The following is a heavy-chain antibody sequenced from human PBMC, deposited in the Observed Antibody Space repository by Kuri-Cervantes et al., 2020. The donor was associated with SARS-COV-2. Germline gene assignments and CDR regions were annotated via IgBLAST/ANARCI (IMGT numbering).Heavy chain of an antibody. CDR1: GGSISSYY. V-gene: IGHV4-4*08. CDR3: ARDLREGRLDP. D-gene: IGHD3-10*01. CDR2: IYYSGST. Sequence: SETLSLTCTVSGGSISSYYWSWIRQPPGKGLEWIGYIYYSGSTNYNPSLKSRVTISVDTSRNQFSLHLNSVTPEDTAVYYCARDLREGRLDPWGPGTLVTVSS. J-gene: IGHJ5*02.